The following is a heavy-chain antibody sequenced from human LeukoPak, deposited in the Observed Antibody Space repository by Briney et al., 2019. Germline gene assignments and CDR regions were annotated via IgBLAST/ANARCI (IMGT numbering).Heavy chain of an antibody. V-gene: IGHV1-46*01. CDR3: ARGISGGSTVTYFFDY. Sequence: GASVKVSCTASGYTFTTYYIHWMRQAPGQGLEWMGIINPGSGTTTYAQKFQGRVTMTRDTSTSTVYMELSSLRSEDTAVYYCARGISGGSTVTYFFDYWGQGTLVTVSS. J-gene: IGHJ4*02. CDR1: GYTFTTYY. D-gene: IGHD4-11*01. CDR2: INPGSGTT.